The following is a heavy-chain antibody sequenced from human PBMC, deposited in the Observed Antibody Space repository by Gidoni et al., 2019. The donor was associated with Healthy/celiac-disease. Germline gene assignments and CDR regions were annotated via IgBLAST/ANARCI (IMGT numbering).Heavy chain of an antibody. J-gene: IGHJ4*02. CDR1: GGSISSSSYY. CDR2: IYYSGST. D-gene: IGHD3-10*01. Sequence: QLQLQESGPGLVKPSETLSLTCTVSGGSISSSSYYWGWIRQPPGKGLEWIGSIYYSGSTYYNPSLKSRVTISVDTSKNQFSLKLSSVTAADTAVYYCARESSTRGSGRRPLYYFDYWGQGTLVTVSS. V-gene: IGHV4-39*07. CDR3: ARESSTRGSGRRPLYYFDY.